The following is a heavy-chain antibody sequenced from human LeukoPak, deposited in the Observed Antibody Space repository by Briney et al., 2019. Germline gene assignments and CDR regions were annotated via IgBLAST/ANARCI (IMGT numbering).Heavy chain of an antibody. Sequence: GGSLRLSCAGSGFTFRSYWMNWVRQAPEKGLEWLAIIKQDGTEKHYKGSVEGRFTISRDNAKNSLHLQMNSLRAEDTAVYYCAGGSGYLITSWGQGTLVTVSS. J-gene: IGHJ5*02. V-gene: IGHV3-7*01. CDR3: AGGSGYLITS. CDR2: IKQDGTEK. CDR1: GFTFRSYW. D-gene: IGHD3-9*01.